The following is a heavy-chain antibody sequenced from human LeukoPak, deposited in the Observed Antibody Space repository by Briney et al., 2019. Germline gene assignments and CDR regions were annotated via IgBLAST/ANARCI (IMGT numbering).Heavy chain of an antibody. Sequence: GGSLRLSCAASGFTFSSYSMNWVRQAPGKGLEWVSSISSSSSYIYYADSVKGRFTISRDNAKNSLYLQMNSLRAEDTAVYYCARIRDGGAARPGYSWFDPWGQGTLVTVSS. CDR3: ARIRDGGAARPGYSWFDP. J-gene: IGHJ5*02. CDR1: GFTFSSYS. V-gene: IGHV3-21*01. CDR2: ISSSSSYI. D-gene: IGHD6-6*01.